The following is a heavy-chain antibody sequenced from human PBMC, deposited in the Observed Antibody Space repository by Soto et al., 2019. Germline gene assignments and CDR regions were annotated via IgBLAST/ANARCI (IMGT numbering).Heavy chain of an antibody. CDR1: GFTFSSYA. CDR3: AKAVTYYYDSSGYY. D-gene: IGHD3-22*01. J-gene: IGHJ4*02. Sequence: GALRLSCAASGFTFSSYAMSWVRQAPGKGLEWVSAISGSGGSTYYADSVKGRFTISRDNSKNTLYLQMNSLRAEDTAVYYCAKAVTYYYDSSGYYWGQGTLVTVSS. V-gene: IGHV3-23*01. CDR2: ISGSGGST.